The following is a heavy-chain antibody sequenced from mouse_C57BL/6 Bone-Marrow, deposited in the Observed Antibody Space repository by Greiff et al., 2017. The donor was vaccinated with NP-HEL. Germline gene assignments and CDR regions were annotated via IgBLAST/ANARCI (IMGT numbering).Heavy chain of an antibody. V-gene: IGHV8-12*01. CDR1: GFSLSTSGMG. J-gene: IGHJ3*01. CDR3: ARRDEDWDVWFAY. D-gene: IGHD4-1*01. Sequence: QVQLKESGPGILQSSQTLSLTCSFSGFSLSTSGMGVSGIRQPSGKGLEGLAHIYWDDDKRYNPSLKSRLTISKDTSRNQVFLKITSVDTADTATYYCARRDEDWDVWFAYWGQGTLVTVSA. CDR2: IYWDDDK.